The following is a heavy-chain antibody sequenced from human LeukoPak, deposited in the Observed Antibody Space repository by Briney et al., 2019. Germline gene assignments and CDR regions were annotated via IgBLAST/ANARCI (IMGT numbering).Heavy chain of an antibody. V-gene: IGHV3-11*04. Sequence: PGGSLRLSCAASGFTFSDYYMSWIRQAPGKGLEWVSYISSSGSTIYYADSVKGRFTISRDNAKNSLYLQMNSLRAEDTAVYYCASAAPSSWYSEHWGQGTLVTVSS. CDR2: ISSSGSTI. CDR1: GFTFSDYY. CDR3: ASAAPSSWYSEH. D-gene: IGHD6-13*01. J-gene: IGHJ4*02.